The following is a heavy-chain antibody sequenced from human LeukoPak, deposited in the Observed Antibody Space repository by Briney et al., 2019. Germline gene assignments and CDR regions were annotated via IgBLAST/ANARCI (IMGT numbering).Heavy chain of an antibody. D-gene: IGHD6-13*01. Sequence: SETLSLTCTVSGGSISSYYWSWIRQPPGKGLEWIGYIYYSGSTNYNPSLKSRVTISVDTSKNHFSLKLYSVTAADTAVYYCARVVSSSWDYYYYMDVWGKGTTVTISS. CDR2: IYYSGST. CDR1: GGSISSYY. J-gene: IGHJ6*03. V-gene: IGHV4-59*01. CDR3: ARVVSSSWDYYYYMDV.